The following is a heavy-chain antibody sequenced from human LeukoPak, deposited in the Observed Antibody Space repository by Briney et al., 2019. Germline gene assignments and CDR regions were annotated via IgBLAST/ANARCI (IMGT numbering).Heavy chain of an antibody. CDR3: AKGWIVTMGSSGYYQDDAFDI. CDR2: ISWNSGSI. CDR1: GFTFDDYA. Sequence: PGGSLRLSCAASGFTFDDYAMHWVRQAPGKGLEWVSGISWNSGSIGYADSVKGRFTISRDNAKNSLYLQMNSLRAEDTALYYCAKGWIVTMGSSGYYQDDAFDIWGQGTMVTVSS. V-gene: IGHV3-9*01. J-gene: IGHJ3*02. D-gene: IGHD3-22*01.